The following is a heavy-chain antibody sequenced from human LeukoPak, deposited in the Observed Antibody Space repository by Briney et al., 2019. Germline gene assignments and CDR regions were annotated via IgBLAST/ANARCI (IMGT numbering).Heavy chain of an antibody. J-gene: IGHJ4*02. Sequence: SETLSLTCTVSGGSISSSSHYWGWIRQPPGKGLEWIGSIYYSGSTYYNPSLKSRVTISVDTSKNQFSLKLSSVTAADTAVYYCARRGVAAAGEDADFDYWGQGTLVTVSS. V-gene: IGHV4-39*01. CDR1: GGSISSSSHY. CDR2: IYYSGST. D-gene: IGHD6-13*01. CDR3: ARRGVAAAGEDADFDY.